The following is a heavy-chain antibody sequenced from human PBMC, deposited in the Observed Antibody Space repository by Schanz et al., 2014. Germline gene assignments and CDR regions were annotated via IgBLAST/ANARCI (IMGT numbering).Heavy chain of an antibody. D-gene: IGHD3-22*01. Sequence: VQLVESGGGLVQPGGSLRLSCSASGFTFSSYSMYWVRQAPGKGLEYVSVISSNGGSTDFADSVKGRFIISRDNSKNTLDLQMNSLRDEDTAVYYCAKDGRLPYYGTGSDFDYWGQGTLVAVSS. V-gene: IGHV3-64*04. J-gene: IGHJ4*02. CDR1: GFTFSSYS. CDR2: ISSNGGST. CDR3: AKDGRLPYYGTGSDFDY.